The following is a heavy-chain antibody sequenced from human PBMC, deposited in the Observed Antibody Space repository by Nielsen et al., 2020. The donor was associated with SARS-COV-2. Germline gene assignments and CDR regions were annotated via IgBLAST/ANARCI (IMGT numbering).Heavy chain of an antibody. V-gene: IGHV3-7*03. D-gene: IGHD3-22*01. CDR3: ARPYENDWYLDL. J-gene: IGHJ2*01. CDR2: IKHDGSEK. CDR1: GFIFSSYW. Sequence: GESLKISCTASGFIFSSYWMSWVRQAPGKGLEWVANIKHDGSEKDYVDSVRGRFTISRDNAKNSMYLQMNSLRAEDTAVYYCARPYENDWYLDLWGRGTLVTVSS.